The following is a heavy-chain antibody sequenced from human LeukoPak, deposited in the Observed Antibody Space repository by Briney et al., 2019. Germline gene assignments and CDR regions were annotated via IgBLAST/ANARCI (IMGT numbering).Heavy chain of an antibody. D-gene: IGHD2/OR15-2a*01. J-gene: IGHJ3*02. CDR1: GGSISSSSYY. CDR2: IYYSGST. Sequence: SETLSLTCTVSGGSISSSSYYWGWIRQPPGKGLEWIGTIYYSGSTFSNPSLKSRVTISVDTSRNQFSLKLNSVTAADTTVYYCARVIRAFDIWGQGTMVTVSS. CDR3: ARVIRAFDI. V-gene: IGHV4-39*07.